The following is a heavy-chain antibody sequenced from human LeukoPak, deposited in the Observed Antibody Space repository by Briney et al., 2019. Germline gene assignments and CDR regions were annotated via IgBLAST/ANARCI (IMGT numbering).Heavy chain of an antibody. Sequence: GGSVKLSCAASGFSFSGSALHWVRQAPGKGLEWVGRIRSKANGYTTAYGASMKGRFTISRDDSKRTAYVQMNSLKIEDTAVYYCARLGGGDAFDIWGPGTMVTVSS. CDR2: IRSKANGYTT. CDR3: ARLGGGDAFDI. V-gene: IGHV3-73*01. J-gene: IGHJ3*02. CDR1: GFSFSGSA.